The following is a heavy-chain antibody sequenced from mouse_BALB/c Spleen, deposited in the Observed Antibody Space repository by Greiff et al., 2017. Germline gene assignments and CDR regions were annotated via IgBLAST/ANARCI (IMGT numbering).Heavy chain of an antibody. CDR3: ARFITTAYYFDY. CDR1: GFTFSSYA. D-gene: IGHD1-2*01. CDR2: ISSGGSYT. J-gene: IGHJ2*01. V-gene: IGHV5-9-4*01. Sequence: EVKLMESGGGLVKPGGSLKLSCAASGFTFSSYAMSWVRQSPEKRLEWVAEISSGGSYTYYPDTVTGRFTISRDNAKNTLYLEMSSLRSEDTAMYYCARFITTAYYFDYGGQGTTLTVSS.